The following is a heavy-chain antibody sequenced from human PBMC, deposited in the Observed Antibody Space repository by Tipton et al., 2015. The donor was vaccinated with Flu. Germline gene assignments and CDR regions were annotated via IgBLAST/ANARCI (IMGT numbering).Heavy chain of an antibody. V-gene: IGHV3-7*01. CDR1: GFTFGNYW. CDR2: IKPDGSEK. J-gene: IGHJ4*02. Sequence: AVSGFTFGNYWMNWVRQAPGKGLEWVANIKPDGSEKNYADSVKGRFTISRDNAKNSLYLEMDSLRAEDTAVYYCAREGYYDYIWGSYRYFLDYWGQGSLVTVSS. D-gene: IGHD3-16*02. CDR3: AREGYYDYIWGSYRYFLDY.